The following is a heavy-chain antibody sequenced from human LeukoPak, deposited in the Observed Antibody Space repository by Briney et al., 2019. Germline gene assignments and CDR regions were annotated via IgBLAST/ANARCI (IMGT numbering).Heavy chain of an antibody. CDR2: INWNGGST. CDR1: GFTFDDYG. Sequence: PGGSLRLSCAASGFTFDDYGMSWVRQAPGKGLEWGSGINWNGGSTGYADSVKGRFTISRDNAKNSLYLQMNSLRAEDTALYYCARDRGYSYASDYWGQGTLVTVSS. V-gene: IGHV3-20*04. D-gene: IGHD5-18*01. J-gene: IGHJ4*02. CDR3: ARDRGYSYASDY.